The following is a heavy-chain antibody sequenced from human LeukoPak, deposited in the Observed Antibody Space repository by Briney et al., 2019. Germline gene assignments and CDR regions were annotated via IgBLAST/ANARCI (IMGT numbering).Heavy chain of an antibody. CDR1: GYSISSGTYY. CDR2: ISTSGST. Sequence: SETLSLTCTVSGYSISSGTYYWTWIRQPAGKGLEWIGRISTSGSTNYNPSLKSRVTISLDTSKNQFSLKLSSVTAADTAVYYCATFVTGDVNHWGQGTLVTVSS. J-gene: IGHJ4*02. D-gene: IGHD7-27*01. V-gene: IGHV4-61*02. CDR3: ATFVTGDVNH.